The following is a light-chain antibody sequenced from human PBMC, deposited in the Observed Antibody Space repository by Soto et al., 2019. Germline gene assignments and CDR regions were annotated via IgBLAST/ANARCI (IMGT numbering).Light chain of an antibody. V-gene: IGLV2-14*03. CDR2: NVY. CDR3: SSYTISRTYV. Sequence: SALTQPASVSGSPGQSITISCTGTNSDVGSYNYVSWHQQHPGKAPKLMIYNVYDRPSGISNRFSGSKSGNTASLTISGLQVEDEADYSCSSYTISRTYVFGTGTKVTVL. CDR1: NSDVGSYNY. J-gene: IGLJ1*01.